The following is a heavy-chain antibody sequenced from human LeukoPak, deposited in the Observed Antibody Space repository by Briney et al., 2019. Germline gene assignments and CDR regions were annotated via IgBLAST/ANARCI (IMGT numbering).Heavy chain of an antibody. V-gene: IGHV3-21*01. Sequence: KAGGSLRLSCAASGFTFRNYGMNWVRQTPGKGLEWISSITTSSSYTFYADSVKGRFTISRDNARNSLYLQMNSLTAEDTAVYYCARDPYSGAYGDTYYYFMDVWGKGTTVTISS. J-gene: IGHJ6*03. CDR2: ITTSSSYT. CDR1: GFTFRNYG. CDR3: ARDPYSGAYGDTYYYFMDV. D-gene: IGHD1-26*01.